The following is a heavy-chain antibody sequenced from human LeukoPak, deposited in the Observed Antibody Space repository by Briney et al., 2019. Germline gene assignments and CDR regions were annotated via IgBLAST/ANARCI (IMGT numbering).Heavy chain of an antibody. CDR2: ISGSGGST. Sequence: GGSLRLSCAASGFSFSSYAMSSVRQAPGKGLEWVSAISGSGGSTYYADSVKGRFTISRDNSKNTLYLQMNSLRAEDTAVYYCAKGASITMIVVVIYMDVWGKGTTVTVSS. V-gene: IGHV3-23*01. J-gene: IGHJ6*03. CDR1: GFSFSSYA. CDR3: AKGASITMIVVVIYMDV. D-gene: IGHD3-22*01.